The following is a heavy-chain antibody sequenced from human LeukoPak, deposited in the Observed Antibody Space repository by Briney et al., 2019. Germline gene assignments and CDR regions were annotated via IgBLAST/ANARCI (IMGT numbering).Heavy chain of an antibody. D-gene: IGHD3-3*01. Sequence: GGSLRLSCAASGFTFSSYWMSWVRQAPGKGLEWVANIKQDGSEKYYVDSVKGRFTISRDNAKNSLYLQMNSLRAEDTAVYYCARRRTNYDFWSGYYGGYFDYWGQGTLVTVSS. CDR3: ARRRTNYDFWSGYYGGYFDY. V-gene: IGHV3-7*01. J-gene: IGHJ4*02. CDR2: IKQDGSEK. CDR1: GFTFSSYW.